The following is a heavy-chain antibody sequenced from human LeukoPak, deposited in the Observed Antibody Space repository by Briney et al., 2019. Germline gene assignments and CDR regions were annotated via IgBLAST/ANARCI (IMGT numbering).Heavy chain of an antibody. J-gene: IGHJ4*02. CDR3: ARRLVVLQGFDY. CDR1: GYSISSGYY. D-gene: IGHD3-16*02. Sequence: SETLSLTCAVSGYSISSGYYWGWIRQPPGKGLEWIGSIYHSGSTYYNPSLKSRVTISVDTSKNQFSLKLRSVTAADTAVYYCARRLVVLQGFDYWGQGTLVTVSS. CDR2: IYHSGST. V-gene: IGHV4-38-2*01.